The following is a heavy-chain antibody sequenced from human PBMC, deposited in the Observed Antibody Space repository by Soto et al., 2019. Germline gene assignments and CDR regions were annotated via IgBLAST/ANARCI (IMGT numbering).Heavy chain of an antibody. CDR3: AHSQTPRETGTYSSGLWVDAFAV. V-gene: IGHV2-5*02. CDR2: IYWDDDK. D-gene: IGHD6-19*01. Sequence: QITLKESGPTLVKPTQTLTLTCTFSGFSLSTSGVGVGWIRQPPGKALEWLALIYWDDDKRYSPSLKSRLTITKDPSKKQVVLTMTTRDPGDTATYYCAHSQTPRETGTYSSGLWVDAFAVWGQGTMVTVSS. CDR1: GFSLSTSGVG. J-gene: IGHJ3*01.